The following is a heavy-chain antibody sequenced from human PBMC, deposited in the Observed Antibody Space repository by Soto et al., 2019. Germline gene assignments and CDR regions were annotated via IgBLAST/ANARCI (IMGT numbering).Heavy chain of an antibody. Sequence: SETLSLTCAVYGGSFSGYYWSWIRQPPGKGLEWIGEINHSGSTNYSPSLKSRVTISVDTSKNQFSLKLSSVTAADTAVYYCAKDRATVTTYFDYWGQGTLVTVSS. CDR2: INHSGST. D-gene: IGHD4-17*01. V-gene: IGHV4-34*01. CDR1: GGSFSGYY. J-gene: IGHJ4*01. CDR3: AKDRATVTTYFDY.